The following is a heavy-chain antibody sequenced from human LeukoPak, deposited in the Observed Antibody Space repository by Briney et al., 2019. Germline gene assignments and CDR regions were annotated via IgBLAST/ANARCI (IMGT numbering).Heavy chain of an antibody. CDR1: GFTFSSYA. D-gene: IGHD4-17*01. CDR3: AGETTAPGNYFDS. J-gene: IGHJ4*02. CDR2: ISGSGGST. Sequence: GGSLRLSCAASGFTFSSYAMSWVRQAPGKGLEWVSAISGSGGSTYYADSVKGRFTISRDNAKNTLYLQMNSLRAEDTAVYYCAGETTAPGNYFDSWGQGTLVTVSS. V-gene: IGHV3-23*01.